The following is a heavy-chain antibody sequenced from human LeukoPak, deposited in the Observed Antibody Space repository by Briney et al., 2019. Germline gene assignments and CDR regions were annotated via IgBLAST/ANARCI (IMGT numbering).Heavy chain of an antibody. CDR1: GGSISSSSYY. CDR2: IYYSGST. J-gene: IGHJ4*02. Sequence: SETLSLTCTVSGGSISSSSYYWGWIRQSPGKGLEWIGNIYYSGSTFYNPSLKSRLTISVDTSKNQFSLELSSVTAADTAVYYCASFDHFDSSGLDYWGQGTLVTVSS. V-gene: IGHV4-39*07. CDR3: ASFDHFDSSGLDY. D-gene: IGHD3-22*01.